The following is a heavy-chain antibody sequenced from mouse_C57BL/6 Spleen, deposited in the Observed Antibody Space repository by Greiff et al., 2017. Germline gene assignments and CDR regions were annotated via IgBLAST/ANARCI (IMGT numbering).Heavy chain of an antibody. J-gene: IGHJ4*01. CDR1: GYAFSSYW. CDR3: ARRGYDYDDGYAMDY. D-gene: IGHD2-4*01. Sequence: QVQLQQSGAELVKPGASVKISCKASGYAFSSYWMNWVKQRPGKGLEWIGQIYPGDGDTNYNGKFKGKATLTADKSSSTAYMQLSSLTSEDSAVYFCARRGYDYDDGYAMDYWGQGTSGTVSS. V-gene: IGHV1-80*01. CDR2: IYPGDGDT.